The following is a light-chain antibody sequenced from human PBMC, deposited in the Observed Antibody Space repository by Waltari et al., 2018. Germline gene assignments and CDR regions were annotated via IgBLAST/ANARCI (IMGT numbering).Light chain of an antibody. CDR1: QNIGSY. J-gene: IGKJ1*01. Sequence: AIRMTQSPSSFSASKGDRVTITCRANQNIGSYLAWYQQKPGKAPKLLIYASSTLQSGVPSRFSGSGSGTDFTLTISCLQSEDCATYYCQQYYTYPRTFGQG. V-gene: IGKV1-8*01. CDR3: QQYYTYPRT. CDR2: ASS.